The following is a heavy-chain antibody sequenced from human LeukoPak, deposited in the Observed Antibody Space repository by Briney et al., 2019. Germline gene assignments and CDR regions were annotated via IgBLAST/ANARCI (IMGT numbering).Heavy chain of an antibody. CDR1: GFTFSSYW. CDR3: ARLLEGHRELLLDY. CDR2: IKQDGSEK. Sequence: PGGSLRLSCAASGFTFSSYWMSWVRQAPGEGLEWVANIKQDGSEKYYVDSVKGRFTISRDNAKNSLYLQMNSLRAEDTAVYYCARLLEGHRELLLDYWGQGTLVTVSS. D-gene: IGHD1-26*01. J-gene: IGHJ4*02. V-gene: IGHV3-7*01.